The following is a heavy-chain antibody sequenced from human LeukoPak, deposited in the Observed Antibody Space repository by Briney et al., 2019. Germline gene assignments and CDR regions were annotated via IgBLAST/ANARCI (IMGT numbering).Heavy chain of an antibody. CDR3: ARVSIDSSGWGFDY. CDR2: IYYSGST. D-gene: IGHD6-19*01. J-gene: IGHJ4*02. V-gene: IGHV4-30-4*01. Sequence: SETLSLTCTVSGGSISSGDYYWSWIRQPPGKGLEWIGYIYYSGSTYYNPSLKSRVTISVDTSKNQFSLKLSSVTAADTAVYYCARVSIDSSGWGFDYWGQGTLVTASS. CDR1: GGSISSGDYY.